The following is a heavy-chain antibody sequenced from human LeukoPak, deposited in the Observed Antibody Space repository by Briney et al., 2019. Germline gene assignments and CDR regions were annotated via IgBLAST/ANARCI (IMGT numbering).Heavy chain of an antibody. CDR1: GFVFSIYT. J-gene: IGHJ4*02. CDR2: ISGSGNGGSI. V-gene: IGHV3-64D*06. Sequence: GGSLRLSCSASGFVFSIYTMYWVRQAPGKGPEYVSPISGSGNGGSIYYADSVKGRFTISRDDSKSIVYLQMNGLRSEDTAVYYCVKDFGRVRGTPDSWGQGTLVTVSS. D-gene: IGHD2/OR15-2a*01. CDR3: VKDFGRVRGTPDS.